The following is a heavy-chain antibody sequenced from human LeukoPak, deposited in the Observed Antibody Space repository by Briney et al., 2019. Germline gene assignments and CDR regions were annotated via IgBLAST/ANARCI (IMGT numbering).Heavy chain of an antibody. D-gene: IGHD3-10*01. J-gene: IGHJ4*02. CDR2: ISWNSGSI. Sequence: GGSLRLSCAASGFTFDDYAMHWVRQAPGKGLEWVSGISWNSGSIGYADSVKGRFTISRDNAKNSLYLQMNSLRAEDTALYYCAKAHTSIYGSGSFVDYWGQGTLVTVSS. CDR3: AKAHTSIYGSGSFVDY. V-gene: IGHV3-9*01. CDR1: GFTFDDYA.